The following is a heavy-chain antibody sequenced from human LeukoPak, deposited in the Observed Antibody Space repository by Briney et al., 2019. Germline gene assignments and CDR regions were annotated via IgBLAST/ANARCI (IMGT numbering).Heavy chain of an antibody. J-gene: IGHJ6*03. CDR1: GFTFSTYT. Sequence: GGSLRLSCAASGFTFSTYTMNWVRQAPGKGLEWVSSISSSSSYIYYADSVKGRFTISRDNAKNSLFLQMDSLRAEDTALYYCASGNDYYYYMDVWGKGTTVTVSS. CDR3: ASGNDYYYYMDV. CDR2: ISSSSSYI. D-gene: IGHD4-23*01. V-gene: IGHV3-21*01.